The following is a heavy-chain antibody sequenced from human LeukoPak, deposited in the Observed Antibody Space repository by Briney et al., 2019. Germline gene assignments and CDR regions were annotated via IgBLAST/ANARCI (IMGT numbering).Heavy chain of an antibody. CDR2: ISAYNGNT. D-gene: IGHD6-6*01. Sequence: ASVKVSCKASGYTFTSYGISWVRQAPGQGLEWMGWISAYNGNTNYAQKLQGRVTMTTDTSTSTAYMELRSLRSDDTAVYYCARDRWDSSSPAVDYWGQGTLVTVSS. V-gene: IGHV1-18*01. CDR1: GYTFTSYG. CDR3: ARDRWDSSSPAVDY. J-gene: IGHJ4*02.